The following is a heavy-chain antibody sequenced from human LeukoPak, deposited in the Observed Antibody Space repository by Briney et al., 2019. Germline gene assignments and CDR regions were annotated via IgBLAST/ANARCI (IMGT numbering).Heavy chain of an antibody. V-gene: IGHV3-73*01. D-gene: IGHD4-17*01. CDR2: IKSKSNSYAT. CDR3: TTYGDYGPGSDY. J-gene: IGHJ4*02. CDR1: GFIFSDSA. Sequence: GGSLRLSCAAFGFIFSDSAIHWVRQASGKGLEWVGRIKSKSNSYATAYAASVKGRFTISRDDSKNTAYLQMNSLKTEDTAVYYCTTYGDYGPGSDYWGQGTLVTVSS.